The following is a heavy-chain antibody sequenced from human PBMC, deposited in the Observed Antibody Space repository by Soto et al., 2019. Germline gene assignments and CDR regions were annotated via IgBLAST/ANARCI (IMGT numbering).Heavy chain of an antibody. Sequence: QLQLQESGPGLVKPSETLSLTCTVSGGSISSSSYYWGWIRQPPGKGLEWIGSIYYSGSTYYNPSLKSRVTISVDTSKNQFSLKLSSVTAADTAVYYCARRAYCSSTSCYDSARYVDYWGQGTLVTVSS. CDR3: ARRAYCSSTSCYDSARYVDY. CDR2: IYYSGST. CDR1: GGSISSSSYY. V-gene: IGHV4-39*01. D-gene: IGHD2-2*01. J-gene: IGHJ4*02.